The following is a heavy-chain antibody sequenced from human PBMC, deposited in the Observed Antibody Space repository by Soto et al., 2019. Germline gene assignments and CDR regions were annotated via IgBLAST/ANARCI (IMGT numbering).Heavy chain of an antibody. CDR3: ARLTAAGILRPRPGGRYYYGMDV. V-gene: IGHV5-51*01. CDR2: IYPGDSDT. D-gene: IGHD6-13*01. Sequence: GESLKISCKGSGYTFTSYWIGWVRQMPGKGLEWMGIIYPGDSDTGYSPSFQGQVTISADKSVSTAYLQWSNLKASDTAMYYCARLTAAGILRPRPGGRYYYGMDVWGQGTTVTVSS. J-gene: IGHJ6*02. CDR1: GYTFTSYW.